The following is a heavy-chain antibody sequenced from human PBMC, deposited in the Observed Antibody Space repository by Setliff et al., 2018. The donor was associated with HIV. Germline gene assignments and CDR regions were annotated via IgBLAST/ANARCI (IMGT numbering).Heavy chain of an antibody. CDR3: ARWNFMTTVTFDY. CDR1: GGIISSDSFF. V-gene: IGHV4-61*09. D-gene: IGHD4-4*01. Sequence: SETLSLTCTVSGGIISSDSFFWSWIRQPAGKGLEWIGHISATGSANFNPSLKSRATISLDTSKNQFSLKLSSVTAADTAVYYCARWNFMTTVTFDYWGQGTLVTVSS. CDR2: ISATGSA. J-gene: IGHJ4*02.